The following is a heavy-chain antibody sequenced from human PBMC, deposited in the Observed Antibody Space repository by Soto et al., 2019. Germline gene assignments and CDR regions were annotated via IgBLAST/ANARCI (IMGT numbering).Heavy chain of an antibody. Sequence: VQLGESGGGEVQPGRSLRLSCAASGFKYTDFALHWVRQAPGKGLEWVAIISYDWSDKYYADSVKGRFVISRDNPKNTLYLEMNSLRPEDTAVYFCARRAWDSYYAIDVWGQGTTVTVFS. CDR1: GFKYTDFA. CDR2: ISYDWSDK. V-gene: IGHV3-30*09. CDR3: ARRAWDSYYAIDV. J-gene: IGHJ6*02. D-gene: IGHD3-22*01.